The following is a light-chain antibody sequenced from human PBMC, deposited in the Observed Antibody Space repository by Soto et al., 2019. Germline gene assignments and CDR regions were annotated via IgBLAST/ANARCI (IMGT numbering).Light chain of an antibody. CDR3: QQTDSTPQT. CDR1: QSIRNY. Sequence: DIQMTQSPSSLSASVGDRGTISCRASQSIRNYVSWYQQKPGTAPKLLIRAASTLQIGVPSRFSGSGSGTDFTLTISSLQIEDFATYFCQQTDSTPQTFGQGTNVEI. V-gene: IGKV1-39*01. CDR2: AAS. J-gene: IGKJ1*01.